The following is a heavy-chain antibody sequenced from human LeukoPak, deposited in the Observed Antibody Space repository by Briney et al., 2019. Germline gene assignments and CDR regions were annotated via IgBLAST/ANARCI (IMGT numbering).Heavy chain of an antibody. D-gene: IGHD6-13*01. CDR1: GGSFSGYY. CDR3: AGIYSSSSDWFDP. CDR2: INHSGST. V-gene: IGHV4-34*01. J-gene: IGHJ5*02. Sequence: SETLSLTCAVYGGSFSGYYWSWIRQPPGKGLEWIGEINHSGSTNYNPSLKSRVTISVDTSKNQFSLKLSSVTAADTAVYYCAGIYSSSSDWFDPWGQGTLVTVSS.